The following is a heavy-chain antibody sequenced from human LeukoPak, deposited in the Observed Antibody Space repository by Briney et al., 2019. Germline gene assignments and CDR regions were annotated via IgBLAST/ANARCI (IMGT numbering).Heavy chain of an antibody. J-gene: IGHJ4*02. CDR1: GFTFSTYA. CDR2: ICVSGGST. Sequence: GGSLRLSCGASGFTFSTYAMSWVRQTPGKGLEWVSSICVSGGSTYYADSVKGRFTISRDNSKNTLYLQMNSLRAEDTAVYYCAKKTGRFLEWSPFDYWGQGTLVTVSS. D-gene: IGHD3-3*01. V-gene: IGHV3-23*01. CDR3: AKKTGRFLEWSPFDY.